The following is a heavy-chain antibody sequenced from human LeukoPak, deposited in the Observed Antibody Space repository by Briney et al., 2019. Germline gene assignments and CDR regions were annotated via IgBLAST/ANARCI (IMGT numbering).Heavy chain of an antibody. CDR3: ARESSGNYYNPLGYMDV. J-gene: IGHJ6*03. V-gene: IGHV4-4*07. D-gene: IGHD3-10*01. CDR2: IFTSGIT. CDR1: GGSISINY. Sequence: SETLSLTCTVSGGSISINYWNWIRQPAGKGLEWIGRIFTSGITNYDPSLKSRVTMSVDTSKNQFSLNLSSVTAADTAVYYCARESSGNYYNPLGYMDVWGKGTTVTVSS.